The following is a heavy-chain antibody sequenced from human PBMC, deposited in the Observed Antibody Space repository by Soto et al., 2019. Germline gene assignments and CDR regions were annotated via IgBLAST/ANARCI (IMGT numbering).Heavy chain of an antibody. D-gene: IGHD3-22*01. CDR3: ASRYYYDSSGYYYC. V-gene: IGHV3-48*03. CDR1: GFTFSSYE. Sequence: GGSLRLSCAASGFTFSSYEMNWVRQAPGKGLEWVSYISSSGSTIYYADSVKGRFTISRDNAKNSLYLQMNSLRAEDAVVYYCASRYYYDSSGYYYCWGQGTLVTVSS. CDR2: ISSSGSTI. J-gene: IGHJ4*02.